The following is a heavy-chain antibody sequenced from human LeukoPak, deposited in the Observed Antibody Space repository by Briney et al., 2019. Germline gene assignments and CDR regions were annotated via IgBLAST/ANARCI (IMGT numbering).Heavy chain of an antibody. D-gene: IGHD6-19*01. Sequence: GGSRRLACAPAGLIFTSDSVHCVRQAEGNGLEHVSSITSDGGTTYYANSVKGRFTTSRHNSKKMVYLQMGSVIDEDMSVYYCAKDDEGPSSEWGQGGLVTVSS. CDR3: AKDDEGPSSE. CDR2: ITSDGGTT. V-gene: IGHV3-64*01. CDR1: GLIFTSDS. J-gene: IGHJ1*01.